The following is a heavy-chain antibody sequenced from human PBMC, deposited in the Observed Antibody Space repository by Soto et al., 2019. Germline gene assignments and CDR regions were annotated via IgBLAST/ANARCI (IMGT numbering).Heavy chain of an antibody. Sequence: PGESLKISCKGSGYSFTSYWIGWMRQMPGKGLEWMGIIYPGDSDTRYSPSFQGQVTISADKSISTGYLLWSSLKASDTAMYYCARQDSVFGVVSLRHCGMDVWGQGTTVTVSS. CDR2: IYPGDSDT. CDR1: GYSFTSYW. D-gene: IGHD3-3*01. J-gene: IGHJ6*02. CDR3: ARQDSVFGVVSLRHCGMDV. V-gene: IGHV5-51*01.